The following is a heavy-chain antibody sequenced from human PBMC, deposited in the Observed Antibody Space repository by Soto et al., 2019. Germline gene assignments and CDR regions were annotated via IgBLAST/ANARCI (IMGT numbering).Heavy chain of an antibody. CDR1: GFTFSDAW. V-gene: IGHV3-15*07. CDR2: IKSTSDSGTT. J-gene: IGHJ4*01. Sequence: PGGSLRLSCAASGFTFSDAWINWVRQPPGKGLEWIGRIKSTSDSGTTDFAAPVKGRFAISRDDSRYMLYMEMYSLKTDDTAVYYCTTDSLFTGQLVRMDNWGHGTLVTVSS. D-gene: IGHD3-9*01. CDR3: TTDSLFTGQLVRMDN.